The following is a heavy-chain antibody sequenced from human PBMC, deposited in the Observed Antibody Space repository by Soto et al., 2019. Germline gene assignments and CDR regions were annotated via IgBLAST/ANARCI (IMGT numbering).Heavy chain of an antibody. CDR1: GFTVSNNY. V-gene: IGHV3-53*01. CDR2: LYSDGST. J-gene: IGHJ4*02. D-gene: IGHD3-22*01. CDR3: ATAFSTDGSSCGFDY. Sequence: GGSLRLSCAASGFTVSNNYMNWVRQAPGKGLESVSVLYSDGSTNYADSVKGRFTISRDIPKNTLYLQMNSLRVEDTALYYCATAFSTDGSSCGFDYWGQGTLVTVSS.